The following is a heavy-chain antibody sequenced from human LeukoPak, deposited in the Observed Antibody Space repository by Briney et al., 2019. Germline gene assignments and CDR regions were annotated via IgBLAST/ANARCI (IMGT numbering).Heavy chain of an antibody. J-gene: IGHJ6*03. CDR2: ISGSGGST. CDR3: ANVRVPADYYMDV. CDR1: GFTFSSYA. D-gene: IGHD2-2*01. Sequence: GGSLRLSCAASGFTFSSYAMSWVRQAPGKGLEWVSAISGSGGSTYYADSVKGRFTISRDNSKNTLYLQMNSLRAEDTAVYYCANVRVPADYYMDVWGKGTTVTVSS. V-gene: IGHV3-23*01.